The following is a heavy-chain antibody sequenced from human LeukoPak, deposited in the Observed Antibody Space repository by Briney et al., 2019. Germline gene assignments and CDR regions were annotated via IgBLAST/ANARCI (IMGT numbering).Heavy chain of an antibody. Sequence: GGSLRLSCAASGFTFSSYGMHWVRQAPGKGLEWVAFIRYDGSNKYYADSVKGRFTISRDNSKNTLYLRMNSLRAEDTAVYYCAKGIDITNNFARNFDIWGQGTMVTVSS. D-gene: IGHD1/OR15-1a*01. CDR3: AKGIDITNNFARNFDI. J-gene: IGHJ3*02. CDR2: IRYDGSNK. V-gene: IGHV3-30*02. CDR1: GFTFSSYG.